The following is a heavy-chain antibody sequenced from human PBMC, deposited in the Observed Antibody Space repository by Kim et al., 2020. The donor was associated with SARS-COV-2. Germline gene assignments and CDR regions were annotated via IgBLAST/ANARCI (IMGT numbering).Heavy chain of an antibody. V-gene: IGHV1-69*13. CDR1: GGTFSSYA. CDR2: IIPIFGTA. CDR3: ERHETYCSSPSCVLGECDY. D-gene: IGHD2-2*01. Sequence: SVKVSCKASGGTFSSYAISWVRQAPGQGLEWMGGIIPIFGTANYAQKFQGRVTITADESTSTAYMEVSSLRSEDTAVYYCERHETYCSSPSCVLGECDY. J-gene: IGHJ4*01.